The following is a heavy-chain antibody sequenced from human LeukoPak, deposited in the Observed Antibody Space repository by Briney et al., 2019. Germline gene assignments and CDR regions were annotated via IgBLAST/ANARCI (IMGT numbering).Heavy chain of an antibody. Sequence: GGSLRLSCAASGFTFSSYWMHWVRQAPGKGLVWVSRINTDGSSTSYADSVKGRFTISRDNAKNTLYLQMNSLRAEDTAVYYCARDDCSGGSCEYFDYWGQGTLVTVSS. D-gene: IGHD2-15*01. J-gene: IGHJ4*02. CDR3: ARDDCSGGSCEYFDY. V-gene: IGHV3-74*01. CDR1: GFTFSSYW. CDR2: INTDGSST.